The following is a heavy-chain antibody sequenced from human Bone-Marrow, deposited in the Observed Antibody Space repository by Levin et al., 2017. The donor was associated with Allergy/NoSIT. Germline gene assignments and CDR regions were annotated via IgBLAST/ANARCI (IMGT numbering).Heavy chain of an antibody. CDR2: ISYDGGDT. CDR3: ARDMPNFAGTYVHYLDY. V-gene: IGHV3-30-3*01. Sequence: HPGGSLRLSCAVSGFIFSSYAVHWVRQAPGKGLEWVAVISYDGGDTYYADSVKGRFTISRDNSKNTLHLQMDSLKPEDTAVYYCARDMPNFAGTYVHYLDYWGQGTLVSVSS. D-gene: IGHD3-10*01. CDR1: GFIFSSYA. J-gene: IGHJ4*02.